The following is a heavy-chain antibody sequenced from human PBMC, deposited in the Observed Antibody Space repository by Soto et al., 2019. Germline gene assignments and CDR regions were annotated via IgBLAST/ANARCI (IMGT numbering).Heavy chain of an antibody. CDR1: GFIFTSYI. Sequence: QVQLVESGGGVVQPRRYLSLSCVASGFIFTSYIVHWVRQATGKGLEWVASVTYEGSKKHYADSVKGRFSISRDNSKNTVYLQMNSLRTEDTAVYYCARDKGLLFDWNFDSWGQGTLVTVSS. CDR2: VTYEGSKK. CDR3: ARDKGLLFDWNFDS. D-gene: IGHD3-16*01. V-gene: IGHV3-30*01. J-gene: IGHJ4*02.